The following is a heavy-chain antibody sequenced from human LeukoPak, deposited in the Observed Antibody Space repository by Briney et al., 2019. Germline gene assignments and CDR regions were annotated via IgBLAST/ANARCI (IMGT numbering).Heavy chain of an antibody. V-gene: IGHV1-18*01. Sequence: ASVKVSCKASGYTFTTSPIGWVRPPPGQGLAWMGWISPYNGDTNYAHKFQGRVTMTTDTSSTTAHLDLRSLGSGDSAVYYCARGTMVTTNPHYYYMDVWGTGTTVTVS. CDR2: ISPYNGDT. CDR1: GYTFTTSP. CDR3: ARGTMVTTNPHYYYMDV. J-gene: IGHJ6*03. D-gene: IGHD2-21*02.